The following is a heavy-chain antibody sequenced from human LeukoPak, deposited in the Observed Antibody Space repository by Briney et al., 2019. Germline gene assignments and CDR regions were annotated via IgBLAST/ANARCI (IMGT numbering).Heavy chain of an antibody. CDR2: INPSGGST. Sequence: ASVKVSCKASGYTFTTYYVHWVRQAPGQGLEWMGLINPSGGSTTYAQKFRGRLTMTRDMSTSTVYMELSSLRSEDTAVYYCARDNIAAAETSWFDPWGQGTLVTVSS. D-gene: IGHD6-13*01. CDR3: ARDNIAAAETSWFDP. J-gene: IGHJ5*02. V-gene: IGHV1-46*01. CDR1: GYTFTTYY.